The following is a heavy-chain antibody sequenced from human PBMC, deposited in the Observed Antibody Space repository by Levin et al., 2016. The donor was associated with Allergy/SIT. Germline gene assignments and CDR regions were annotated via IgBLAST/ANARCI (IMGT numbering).Heavy chain of an antibody. CDR2: IYSGGTT. V-gene: IGHV3-66*01. CDR1: GFTVSSEY. J-gene: IGHJ4*02. CDR3: VKTTMVRGGVFDH. Sequence: GGSLRLSCAASGFTVSSEYMTWVRQAPGKGLQWVSIIYSGGTTYYEDSVKDRFTISRDNSKNTLYLQMNSLRAEDTAMFYCVKTTMVRGGVFDHWGQGTLVTVSS. D-gene: IGHD3-10*01.